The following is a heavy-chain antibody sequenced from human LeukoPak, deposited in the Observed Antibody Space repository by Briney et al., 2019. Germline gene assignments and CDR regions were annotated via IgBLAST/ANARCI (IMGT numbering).Heavy chain of an antibody. CDR1: GFTFSNAW. Sequence: GESLRLSCAASGFTFSNAWMSWVREAPGKGLEWVGRIKSKTDGGTTDYAAPVKGRFTISRDDSKNTLYLQMNSLKTEDTAVYYCTTAGDIFTRPHDYWGQGTLVTVSS. J-gene: IGHJ4*02. CDR2: IKSKTDGGTT. V-gene: IGHV3-15*01. D-gene: IGHD3-9*01. CDR3: TTAGDIFTRPHDY.